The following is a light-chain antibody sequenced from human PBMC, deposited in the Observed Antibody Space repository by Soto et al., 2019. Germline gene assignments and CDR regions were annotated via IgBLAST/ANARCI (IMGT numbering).Light chain of an antibody. CDR2: DVS. Sequence: SALTPPAPLSGSPGQSITISLTGTSSDVGAYNYVSWYQQHPGKAPKLMIYDVSNRPSGVSNRFSGSKSGNSASLTISGLQAEGEADYYCSSYASSSTYVFGTGTKVTVL. CDR3: SSYASSSTYV. V-gene: IGLV2-14*01. CDR1: SSDVGAYNY. J-gene: IGLJ1*01.